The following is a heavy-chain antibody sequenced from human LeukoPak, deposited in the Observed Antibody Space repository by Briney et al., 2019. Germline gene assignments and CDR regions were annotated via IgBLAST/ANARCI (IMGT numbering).Heavy chain of an antibody. Sequence: SVKVSCKTSGGTFSSYAISWVRQAPGQGLEWMGGIIPIFGTANYAQKFQGRVTITADESTSTAYMELSSLRSEDTAVYYCVRDIGQQLLTLGWFDPWGQGTLVTVSS. CDR1: GGTFSSYA. J-gene: IGHJ5*02. CDR3: VRDIGQQLLTLGWFDP. V-gene: IGHV1-69*13. CDR2: IIPIFGTA. D-gene: IGHD6-13*01.